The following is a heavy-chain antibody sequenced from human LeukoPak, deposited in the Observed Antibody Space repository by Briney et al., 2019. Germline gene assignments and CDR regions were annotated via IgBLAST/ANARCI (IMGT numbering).Heavy chain of an antibody. CDR2: ISGSGGST. Sequence: PGGSLRLSCAASGFTFSSYAMGWVRQAPGKGLEWVSAISGSGGSTYYADSVKGRFTISRDNSKNTLYLQMNSLRAEDTAVYYCAKDTVVVVAATGDYWGQGTLVTVSS. D-gene: IGHD2-15*01. V-gene: IGHV3-23*01. J-gene: IGHJ4*02. CDR3: AKDTVVVVAATGDY. CDR1: GFTFSSYA.